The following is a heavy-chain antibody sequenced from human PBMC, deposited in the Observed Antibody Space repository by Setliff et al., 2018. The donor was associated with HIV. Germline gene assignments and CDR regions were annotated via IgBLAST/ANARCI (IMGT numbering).Heavy chain of an antibody. D-gene: IGHD2-15*01. Sequence: ASVKVSCKASGYTFTSYYSHWVRQAPGQGLEWMGIVIPSTGDTNYAQNFQGRVTMTRDTSTNTVYMDLGSLKSEDTAVYYCVREARGGYFDYWGQGTLVTVSS. V-gene: IGHV1-46*01. J-gene: IGHJ4*02. CDR3: VREARGGYFDY. CDR2: VIPSTGDT. CDR1: GYTFTSYY.